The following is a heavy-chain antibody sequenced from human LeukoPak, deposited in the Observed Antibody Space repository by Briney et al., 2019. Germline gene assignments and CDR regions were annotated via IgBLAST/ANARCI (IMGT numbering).Heavy chain of an antibody. CDR2: INSDGSST. CDR1: GFTFSSYW. J-gene: IGHJ4*02. Sequence: GGSLRLSCAASGFTFSSYWMHWVRQAPGKGLLWVSRINSDGSSTNYADSVKGQFTISRGNTENTLYLQMNSLRAEDTAVYYCARKAAGLTFDYWGQGTLVTVSS. V-gene: IGHV3-74*01. CDR3: ARKAAGLTFDY. D-gene: IGHD6-13*01.